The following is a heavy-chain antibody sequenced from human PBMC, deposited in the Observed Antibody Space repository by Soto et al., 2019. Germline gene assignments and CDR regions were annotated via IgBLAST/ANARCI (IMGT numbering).Heavy chain of an antibody. CDR3: AREQWGFDS. D-gene: IGHD6-19*01. J-gene: IGHJ4*02. Sequence: QVQLQESGPGLVKSSQTLSLTCTVSNGSISTNGHYWTWIRQRPGKGLEWIAYIYYTGNSYYNPSLKSRLTISIDTSKNQFSLTLRSVTAADTAVYYCAREQWGFDSWGQGTLVTVSS. CDR1: NGSISTNGHY. CDR2: IYYTGNS. V-gene: IGHV4-31*03.